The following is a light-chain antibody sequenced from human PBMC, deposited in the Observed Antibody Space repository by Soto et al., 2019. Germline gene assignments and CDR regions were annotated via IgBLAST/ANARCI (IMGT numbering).Light chain of an antibody. CDR1: QDISNY. V-gene: IGKV1-39*01. Sequence: DIQMTQSPSSLSASVGDRVTITCRASQDISNYLNWYQQKPGKAPKLLISVASSLQSGVPSRFSGSGSGTDFTLTISSLQPEDFATYYCQQSYSTPPRYTFGQGTKLQIK. J-gene: IGKJ2*01. CDR3: QQSYSTPPRYT. CDR2: VAS.